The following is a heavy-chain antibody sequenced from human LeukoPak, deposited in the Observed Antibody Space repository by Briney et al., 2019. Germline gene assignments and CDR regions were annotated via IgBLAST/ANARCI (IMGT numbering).Heavy chain of an antibody. V-gene: IGHV3-20*04. CDR2: INWNGGST. CDR3: AKGYYERIYQDAFDI. D-gene: IGHD3-22*01. Sequence: PGGSLRLSCAASGFTFDDYGMSWVRQAHGKGLEWVSGINWNGGSTGYADSVKGRFTISRDNAKNSLYLQMNSLRAEDTALYYCAKGYYERIYQDAFDIWGQGTMVTVSS. CDR1: GFTFDDYG. J-gene: IGHJ3*02.